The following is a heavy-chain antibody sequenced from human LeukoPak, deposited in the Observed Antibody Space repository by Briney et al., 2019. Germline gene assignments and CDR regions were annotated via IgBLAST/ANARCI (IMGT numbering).Heavy chain of an antibody. Sequence: ASVKVSCEASGYTFTGYYIHWVRQAPGQGPEWMGWINPNSGGTNYAQKFQGRVTMTRDTSISTAYMELSGLTSDDAAVYYCARDLMVRGVIINWFDPWGQGTLVTVSS. CDR3: ARDLMVRGVIINWFDP. D-gene: IGHD3-10*01. CDR2: INPNSGGT. V-gene: IGHV1-2*02. J-gene: IGHJ5*02. CDR1: GYTFTGYY.